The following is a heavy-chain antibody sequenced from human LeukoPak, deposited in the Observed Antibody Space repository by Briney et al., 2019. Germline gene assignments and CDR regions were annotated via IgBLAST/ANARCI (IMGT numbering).Heavy chain of an antibody. CDR2: IYTSGST. CDR1: GGSISSYY. D-gene: IGHD3-3*01. J-gene: IGHJ6*03. V-gene: IGHV4-4*07. Sequence: PSETLSLTCTVSGGSISSYYWSWIRQPAGKGLEWIGRIYTSGSTNYNPSLKSRVTMSVDTSKNQFSLKLSSVTAADTAVYYCARGGQNFGVVYYYYYMDVWGKGTTVTVSS. CDR3: ARGGQNFGVVYYYYYMDV.